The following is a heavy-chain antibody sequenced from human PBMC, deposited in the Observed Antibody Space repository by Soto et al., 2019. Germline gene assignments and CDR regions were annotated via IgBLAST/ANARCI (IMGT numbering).Heavy chain of an antibody. V-gene: IGHV2-26*01. CDR3: ARMSVDSCQFCYAMDV. CDR1: GFSLTTGKMG. J-gene: IGHJ6*02. CDR2: IFSDNER. Sequence: SGPTLVNPTQTLTLTCTVSGFSLTTGKMGVSWIRQPPGKALEWLAHIFSDNERSYSTSLQGRLTISKDTSGSQVVLSMTNVDPADTATYYGARMSVDSCQFCYAMDVWGQGSTVTVSS. D-gene: IGHD3-9*01.